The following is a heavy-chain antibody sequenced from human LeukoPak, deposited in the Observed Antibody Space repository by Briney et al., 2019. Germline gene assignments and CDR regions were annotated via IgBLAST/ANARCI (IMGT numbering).Heavy chain of an antibody. J-gene: IGHJ3*02. CDR3: ARPYYGSGSYYYQAFDI. CDR1: GFTFNTYG. Sequence: PGGSLRLSCAASGFTFNTYGMSWVRQAPGKGLEWVSGISGSGGATYYADSVKGRFTISRDNAKNSLYLQMNSLRAEDTAVYYCARPYYGSGSYYYQAFDIWGQGTMVTVSS. CDR2: ISGSGGAT. V-gene: IGHV3-23*01. D-gene: IGHD3-10*01.